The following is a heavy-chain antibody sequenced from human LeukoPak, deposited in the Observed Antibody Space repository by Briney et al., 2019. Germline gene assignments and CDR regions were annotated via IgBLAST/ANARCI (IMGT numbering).Heavy chain of an antibody. CDR2: ISSSGSTI. J-gene: IGHJ4*02. D-gene: IGHD3-22*01. Sequence: SGGSLRLSCAASGFTFSDYYMSWIRQAPGKGLELVSYISSSGSTIYFADSVKGRFTISRDNAKNSLYLQMNSLRAEDTAVYYCAREDSSGYVGGYWGQGTLVSVSS. CDR3: AREDSSGYVGGY. CDR1: GFTFSDYY. V-gene: IGHV3-11*01.